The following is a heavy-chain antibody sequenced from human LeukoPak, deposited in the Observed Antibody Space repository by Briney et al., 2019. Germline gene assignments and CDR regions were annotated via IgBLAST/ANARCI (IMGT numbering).Heavy chain of an antibody. CDR2: IIPIFCTA. CDR1: GGTFSSYA. D-gene: IGHD3-22*01. V-gene: IGHV1-69*13. Sequence: SVKVSCKASGGTFSSYAISWVRQAPGQGLEWMGGIIPIFCTANYVQKFQGRVTITADESTSTAYMELSSLRSEDTAVYYCARDYYYDSSGYYYDWWFDPWGQGTLVTVSS. J-gene: IGHJ5*02. CDR3: ARDYYYDSSGYYYDWWFDP.